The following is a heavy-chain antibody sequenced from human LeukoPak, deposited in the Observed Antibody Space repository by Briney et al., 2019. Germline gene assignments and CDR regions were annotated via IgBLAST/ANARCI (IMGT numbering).Heavy chain of an antibody. CDR1: GDSISSYY. CDR3: ARDGRAPGAFDI. J-gene: IGHJ3*02. V-gene: IGHV4-59*01. Sequence: SETLSLTCTVSGDSISSYYWSWIRQPPGKGLEWIVYIYNSGSTNYNPSLKSRVTISVDTSKNQFSLKLSSVTAADTAVYYCARDGRAPGAFDIWGQGTMVTVSS. CDR2: IYNSGST.